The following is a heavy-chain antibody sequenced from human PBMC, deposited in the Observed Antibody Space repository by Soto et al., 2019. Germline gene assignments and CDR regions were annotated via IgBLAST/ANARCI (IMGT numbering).Heavy chain of an antibody. CDR2: IYYSGRT. Sequence: QLQLQASGPGLVKPSETLSLTCNVSGGSISSSSYYWGGIRQPPGKGLEWIGSIYYSGRTYYNPSLKSRVTISVDTSKNQFALKLSSVTAADTAVYYCARHREDIVVVVASPGFDPWGQGTLVTVSS. CDR3: ARHREDIVVVVASPGFDP. D-gene: IGHD2-15*01. J-gene: IGHJ5*02. CDR1: GGSISSSSYY. V-gene: IGHV4-39*01.